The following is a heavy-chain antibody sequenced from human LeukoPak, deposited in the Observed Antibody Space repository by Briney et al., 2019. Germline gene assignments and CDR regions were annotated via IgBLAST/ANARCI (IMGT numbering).Heavy chain of an antibody. CDR3: ARDHGISAGSDFDY. CDR2: ISGSGSPM. V-gene: IGHV3-48*03. J-gene: IGHJ4*02. CDR1: GFIFNNYE. Sequence: GGSLRLSCAASGFIFNNYEMNWVRQAPGKGLEWVSSISGSGSPMYYADSVKGRFIISRDNAKDSVSLQMNSLRAEDTAVYFCARDHGISAGSDFDYWGQGTLVTVSS. D-gene: IGHD6-13*01.